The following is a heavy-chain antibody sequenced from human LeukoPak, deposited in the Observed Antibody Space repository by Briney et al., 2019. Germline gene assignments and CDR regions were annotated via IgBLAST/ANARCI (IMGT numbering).Heavy chain of an antibody. CDR1: GFTFSIYA. Sequence: PGGSLRLSCAASGFTFSIYAMSWVRQAPGKGLEWVSSISSSSSYIYYADSVKGRFTISRDNAKNSLYLQMNSLRAEDTAVYYCARGLGAPGPWFDPWGQGTLVTVSS. J-gene: IGHJ5*02. D-gene: IGHD3-16*01. V-gene: IGHV3-21*01. CDR2: ISSSSSYI. CDR3: ARGLGAPGPWFDP.